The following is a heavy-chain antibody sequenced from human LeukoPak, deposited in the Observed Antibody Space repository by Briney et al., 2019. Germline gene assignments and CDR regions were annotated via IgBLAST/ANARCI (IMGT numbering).Heavy chain of an antibody. CDR3: ARDLELERNRWNYFES. V-gene: IGHV4-59*01. CDR2: IDYRGST. D-gene: IGHD1-1*01. Sequence: SETLSLTCTVSGGSISSFFWSWIRQPPGKGLEWLGCIDYRGSTQYNPCLKSRVTISVDTSKQQFSLKLSSVTAADTAVYYCARDLELERNRWNYFESWGQGTLVTVSS. J-gene: IGHJ4*02. CDR1: GGSISSFF.